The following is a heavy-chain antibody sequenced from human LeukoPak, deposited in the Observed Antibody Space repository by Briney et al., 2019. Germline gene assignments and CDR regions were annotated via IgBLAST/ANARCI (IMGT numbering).Heavy chain of an antibody. J-gene: IGHJ4*02. V-gene: IGHV3-23*01. CDR3: AKEGDYDIHVDYFDY. CDR2: ISGSGGST. D-gene: IGHD3-9*01. Sequence: PGGSLRLSCAASGFTFSSYGMSWVRQAPGKGLEWVSAISGSGGSTYYADSVRGRFTISRDNSKNTLYLQMNSLRAEDTVVYYCAKEGDYDIHVDYFDYWGQGTLVTVSS. CDR1: GFTFSSYG.